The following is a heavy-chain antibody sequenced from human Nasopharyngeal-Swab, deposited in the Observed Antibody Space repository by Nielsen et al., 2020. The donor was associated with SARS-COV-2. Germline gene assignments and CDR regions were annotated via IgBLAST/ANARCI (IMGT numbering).Heavy chain of an antibody. CDR3: ARLGAAGDFDY. Sequence: ASVKVSCKGSGYTFTDYSVHWARQAPGQRLEWMGRINVGSGITKFSQTFQGRVIMTRDTSANTVYMELGSLTSEDTAVYFCARLGAAGDFDYWGQGTLVTVSS. CDR1: GYTFTDYS. J-gene: IGHJ4*02. CDR2: INVGSGIT. D-gene: IGHD6-13*01. V-gene: IGHV1-3*01.